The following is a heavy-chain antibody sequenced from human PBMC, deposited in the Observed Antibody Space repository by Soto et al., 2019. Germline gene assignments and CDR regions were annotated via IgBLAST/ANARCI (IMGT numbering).Heavy chain of an antibody. CDR1: GGSISSYY. D-gene: IGHD3-3*01. V-gene: IGHV4-59*08. Sequence: PSGTLPLTCTVSGGSISSYYWSWIRQPPGKGLEWIGYIYYSGSTNYNPSLKSRVTISVDTSKNQFSLKLSSVTAADTAVYYCARQVYYDFWSAYYDYWGQGTLVTVSS. CDR3: ARQVYYDFWSAYYDY. J-gene: IGHJ4*02. CDR2: IYYSGST.